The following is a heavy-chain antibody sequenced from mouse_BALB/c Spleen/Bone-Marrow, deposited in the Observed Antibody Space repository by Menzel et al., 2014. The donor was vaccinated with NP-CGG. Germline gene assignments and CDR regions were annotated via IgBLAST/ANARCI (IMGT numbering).Heavy chain of an antibody. CDR3: ARSWGYDYFDY. Sequence: QVQLKESGAELVRPGVSVKISCKGSGYTFTDYAMHWVKQSHAKSLEWIGVISTYYGDASYNQKFKGKATMTVDKSSSTAYMELARLTSEDSAIYYCARSWGYDYFDYWGQGTTLTVSS. J-gene: IGHJ2*01. D-gene: IGHD2-2*01. V-gene: IGHV1S137*01. CDR2: ISTYYGDA. CDR1: GYTFTDYA.